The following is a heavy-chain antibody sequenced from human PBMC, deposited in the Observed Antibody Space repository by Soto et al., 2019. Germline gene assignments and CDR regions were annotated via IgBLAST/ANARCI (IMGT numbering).Heavy chain of an antibody. Sequence: EVQLVESGGGLVQPGGSLKLSCAASGFSFSGFEMQWVRQASGKGLEGVGRMRSKANSYAREYGASVKGRFTVSRDDSKSTFYLHMSSLRTDDTAIYYCTRYLFHYPVDYGMDVWGQGTTVTVSS. CDR2: MRSKANSYAR. J-gene: IGHJ6*02. V-gene: IGHV3-73*02. CDR3: TRYLFHYPVDYGMDV. CDR1: GFSFSGFE. D-gene: IGHD5-12*01.